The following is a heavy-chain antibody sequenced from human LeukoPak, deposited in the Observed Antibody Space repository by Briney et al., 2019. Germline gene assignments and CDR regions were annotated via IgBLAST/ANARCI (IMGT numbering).Heavy chain of an antibody. V-gene: IGHV3-48*03. CDR3: ARDAHYDILTGYYPPEVDGMDV. Sequence: PGGSLRFSCAASGFTFSSYEMNWVRKAPGKGLEWVSYISSSGSTIYYADSVKGRFTISRDNAKISLYLQMNSLRAEDTAVYYCARDAHYDILTGYYPPEVDGMDVWGQGTTVTVSS. CDR1: GFTFSSYE. J-gene: IGHJ6*02. D-gene: IGHD3-9*01. CDR2: ISSSGSTI.